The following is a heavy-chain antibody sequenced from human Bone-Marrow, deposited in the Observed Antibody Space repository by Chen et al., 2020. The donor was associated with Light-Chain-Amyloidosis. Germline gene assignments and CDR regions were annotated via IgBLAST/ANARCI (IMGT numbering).Heavy chain of an antibody. J-gene: IGHJ5*02. V-gene: IGHV4-34*01. Sequence: QVQLQQWGAGLLKPSETLSLTCAVYGGSFSGYYWSWIRQPPGKGLEWIGSVYYDGTTFYNPSLGRRVAISVDTSRNQFSLKLTSVTAADTAVYYCARDLPKSHVSIFGAPRANWLDPWGQGILVTVSS. CDR2: VYYDGTT. D-gene: IGHD3-3*02. CDR1: GGSFSGYY. CDR3: ARDLPKSHVSIFGAPRANWLDP.